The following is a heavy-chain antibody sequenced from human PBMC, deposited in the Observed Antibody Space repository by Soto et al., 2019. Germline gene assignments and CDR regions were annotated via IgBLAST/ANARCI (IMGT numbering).Heavy chain of an antibody. CDR2: IYYRGNA. CDR3: ARLEGLATISDYFDF. CDR1: DDSINSDKYY. V-gene: IGHV4-39*01. J-gene: IGHJ4*02. D-gene: IGHD5-12*01. Sequence: QLQLQASGPGLVKPSETLSLTCSVSDDSINSDKYYWGWIRQPPGKGLEWIGSIYYRGNAYYNPSLQARVTISLDKAKSQFSLKLNSVTAADAAVYFCARLEGLATISDYFDFWGPGALVTVSS.